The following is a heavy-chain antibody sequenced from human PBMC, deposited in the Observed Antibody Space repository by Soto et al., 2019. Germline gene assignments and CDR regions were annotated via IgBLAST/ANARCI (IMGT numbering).Heavy chain of an antibody. CDR3: ARVPGP. V-gene: IGHV4-30-2*01. CDR1: GGTISSGGYS. Sequence: PSEPLSLTCAVSGGTISSGGYSWSWIRQPPGKGLEWIGYIYHSGSTYYNPSLKSRVTISVDRSKPQFSLTLSSVTAADTAVYYCARVPGPWGQGTLVTVSS. J-gene: IGHJ5*02. CDR2: IYHSGST.